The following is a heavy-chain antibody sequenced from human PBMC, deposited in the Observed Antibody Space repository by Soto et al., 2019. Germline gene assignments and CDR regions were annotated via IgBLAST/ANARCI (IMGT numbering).Heavy chain of an antibody. J-gene: IGHJ4*02. CDR3: AKDFTPDSRWDIDY. CDR1: GFTFSVYT. CDR2: IYGNGRST. Sequence: EVQLLESGGGLVQPAGTLRLSCAASGFTFSVYTMSWFRQGPGRGLEWVSSIYGNGRSTFYSTSVKGRFTITRDNSGDTVYQQMSSLRVEDTAIYYCAKDFTPDSRWDIDYWGRGSLVALSS. D-gene: IGHD1-26*01. V-gene: IGHV3-23*01.